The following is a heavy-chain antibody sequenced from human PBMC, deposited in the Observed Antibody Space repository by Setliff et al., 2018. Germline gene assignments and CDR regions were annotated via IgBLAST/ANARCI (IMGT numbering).Heavy chain of an antibody. CDR3: TYASKEHAFDF. CDR2: SKGQSDDGAT. Sequence: LRLSCAASGFTLGDYYMAWVRQAPGKGLEWVGRSKGQSDDGATDYSAPVEGRFTLSRDDSKSTFFLQMSTLKTEDTAIYYCTYASKEHAFDFWGQGTMVTVSS. V-gene: IGHV3-15*01. CDR1: GFTLGDYY. J-gene: IGHJ3*01. D-gene: IGHD1-26*01.